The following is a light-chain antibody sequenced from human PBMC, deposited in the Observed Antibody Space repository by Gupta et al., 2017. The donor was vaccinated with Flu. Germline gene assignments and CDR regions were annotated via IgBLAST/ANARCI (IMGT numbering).Light chain of an antibody. Sequence: ERATLSCRASQSVSSSYLAWYQQKPGQAPRLLIDGASSRATGIPDRFSGSGSGTDFTLTISRLEPEDFAVYYCQQYGSSSYTFGQGTKLEIK. CDR3: QQYGSSSYT. CDR1: QSVSSSY. CDR2: GAS. V-gene: IGKV3-20*01. J-gene: IGKJ2*01.